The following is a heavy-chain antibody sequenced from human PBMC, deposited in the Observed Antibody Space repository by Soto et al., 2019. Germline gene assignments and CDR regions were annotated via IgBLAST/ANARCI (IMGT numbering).Heavy chain of an antibody. CDR3: ARGPEVLEWLLPSYGMDV. V-gene: IGHV3-48*02. CDR1: GFTFSSYS. CDR2: ISSSSSTI. Sequence: QPGGSLRLSCAASGFTFSSYSMNWVRQAPGKGLEWVSYISSSSSTIYYADSVKGRFTISRDNAKNSLYLQMNSLRDEDTAVYYCARGPEVLEWLLPSYGMDVWGQGTTVTVSS. D-gene: IGHD3-3*01. J-gene: IGHJ6*02.